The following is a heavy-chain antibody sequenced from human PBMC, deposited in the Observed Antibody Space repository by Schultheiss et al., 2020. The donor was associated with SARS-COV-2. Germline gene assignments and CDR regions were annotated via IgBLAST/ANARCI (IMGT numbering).Heavy chain of an antibody. D-gene: IGHD2/OR15-2a*01. CDR1: GYSFTGYY. J-gene: IGHJ6*02. Sequence: ASVKVSCKASGYSFTGYYMNWVRQAPGQGLEWMAWINTDNGNRDSAQKFQGRVTMTTDTSTSTAYMEVRSLRSDDTAIYYCARVWEYPRGDMDVWGQGTTVTVSS. CDR2: INTDNGNR. V-gene: IGHV1-18*04. CDR3: ARVWEYPRGDMDV.